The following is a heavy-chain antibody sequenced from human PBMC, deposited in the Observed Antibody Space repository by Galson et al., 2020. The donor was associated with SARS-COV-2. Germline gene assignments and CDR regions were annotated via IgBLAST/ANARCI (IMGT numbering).Heavy chain of an antibody. CDR3: AKVQGNGYGDQLDY. V-gene: IGHV3-23*01. Sequence: GGSLRLSCAASAFTFGRYAMSWVRQAPGKGLEWVASVTAAGGGTYHADSVKGRFTISRDKSKNTLYLQMNSLRGEDTALYNCAKVQGNGYGDQLDYWGQGTLVSVSS. CDR2: VTAAGGGT. CDR1: AFTFGRYA. D-gene: IGHD4-17*01. J-gene: IGHJ4*02.